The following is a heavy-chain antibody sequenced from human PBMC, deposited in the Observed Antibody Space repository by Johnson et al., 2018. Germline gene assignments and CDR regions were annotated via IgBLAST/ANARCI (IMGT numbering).Heavy chain of an antibody. CDR3: ARDTSGSYLGYFQH. Sequence: QVQLVQSGGGVVQPGRSLRLSCAASGFTFSSYGMHWVRQAPGKGLEWVAVIWYDGSNKYYADSVKGRVTISSDNSQNTRYLQMNRLRDEDTAVYYCARDTSGSYLGYFQHWGQGTLVTVSS. D-gene: IGHD1-26*01. CDR1: GFTFSSYG. J-gene: IGHJ1*01. V-gene: IGHV3-33*01. CDR2: IWYDGSNK.